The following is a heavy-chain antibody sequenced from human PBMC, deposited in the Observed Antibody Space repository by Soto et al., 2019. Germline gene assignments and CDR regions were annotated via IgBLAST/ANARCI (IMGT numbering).Heavy chain of an antibody. CDR2: ISGSGGST. D-gene: IGHD3-10*01. CDR1: GFTFSNSA. J-gene: IGHJ4*02. CDR3: AKDRGEYTSSPCDS. Sequence: EVQLLESGGGLVQPGGSLRLSCAASGFTFSNSAMSWVRQAPGKGLEWVSVISGSGGSTYYADSVKGRFTISRDNSKNTLYLHMNSLRAEDAAVYYCAKDRGEYTSSPCDSWSQGTLVTVSS. V-gene: IGHV3-23*01.